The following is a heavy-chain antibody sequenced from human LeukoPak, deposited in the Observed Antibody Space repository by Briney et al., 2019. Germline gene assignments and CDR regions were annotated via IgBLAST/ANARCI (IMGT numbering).Heavy chain of an antibody. V-gene: IGHV1-18*01. CDR2: ISAYNGNT. J-gene: IGHJ3*02. Sequence: ASVKVSCKASGYTFTRYGISWVRQAPGQGLEWMGWISAYNGNTNYAQKLRGRVTVTTDTSTSTAYMELRSLRSDDTAVYYCARRHDSGAYDAFDIWGQGTMVTVSS. CDR3: ARRHDSGAYDAFDI. D-gene: IGHD4-17*01. CDR1: GYTFTRYG.